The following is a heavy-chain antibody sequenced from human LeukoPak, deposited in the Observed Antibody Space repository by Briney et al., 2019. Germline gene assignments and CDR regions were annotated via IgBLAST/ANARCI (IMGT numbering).Heavy chain of an antibody. J-gene: IGHJ4*02. CDR1: GFTFSSQW. V-gene: IGHV3-7*01. D-gene: IGHD2-15*01. CDR3: ANSGLNRFEY. Sequence: GGSLRLSCVASGFTFSSQWMGWVRQAPGKGLEWVANVNQGGTEKFYVGSVKGRFAISRDNAENSLYLQMNSLRAEDTAVYYCANSGLNRFEYWGQGALVTVSS. CDR2: VNQGGTEK.